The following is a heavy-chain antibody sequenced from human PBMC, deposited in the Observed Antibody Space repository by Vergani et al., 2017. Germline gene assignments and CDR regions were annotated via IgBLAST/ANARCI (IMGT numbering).Heavy chain of an antibody. CDR3: ARSGYCAHGVCYMTYYYYMDV. J-gene: IGHJ6*03. CDR2: IWYDGATR. CDR1: GFTFSDYN. V-gene: IGHV3-33*03. Sequence: QVQLVESGGGVVQPGTSLRLSCEASGFTFSDYNMHWVRQAPGKGLEWVAVIWYDGATRYMADAVKGRFTISRDNSKNTLYLQMNNLRAADTAVYYCARSGYCAHGVCYMTYYYYMDVWGKGTAVTVSS. D-gene: IGHD2-8*01.